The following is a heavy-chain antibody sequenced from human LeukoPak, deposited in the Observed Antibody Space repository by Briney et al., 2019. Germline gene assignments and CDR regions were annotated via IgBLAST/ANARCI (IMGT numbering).Heavy chain of an antibody. D-gene: IGHD3-3*01. CDR3: ARGPQYYDFWSGYSP. V-gene: IGHV3-11*01. CDR1: GFTFSDYY. CDR2: ISSSGSTI. Sequence: GGSLRLSCAASGFTFSDYYMSWLRQAPGKGLEWVSYISSSGSTIYYADSVKSRFTISRDNAKNSLYLQMNSLRAEDTAVYYCARGPQYYDFWSGYSPWGQGTLVTVSS. J-gene: IGHJ5*02.